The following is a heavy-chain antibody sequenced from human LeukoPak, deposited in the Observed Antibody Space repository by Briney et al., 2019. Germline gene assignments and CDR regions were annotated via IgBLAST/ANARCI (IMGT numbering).Heavy chain of an antibody. Sequence: GGSLRLSCAASGFTFSDYYMSWIRQAPGKGLEWVSYISSSGSTIYYVDSVKGRFTISRDNAKNSLYLQMNSLRAEDTAVYYCAGGGYYDFWGQPTNEGYYYMDVWGKGTTVTVSS. D-gene: IGHD3-3*01. CDR3: AGGGYYDFWGQPTNEGYYYMDV. V-gene: IGHV3-11*04. CDR2: ISSSGSTI. CDR1: GFTFSDYY. J-gene: IGHJ6*03.